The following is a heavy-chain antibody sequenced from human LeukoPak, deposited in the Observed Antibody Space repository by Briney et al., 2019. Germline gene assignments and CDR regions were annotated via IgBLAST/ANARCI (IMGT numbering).Heavy chain of an antibody. J-gene: IGHJ4*02. CDR1: GFTFTAYL. Sequence: GGSLRLSCAASGFTFTAYLIHWVRQAPGKGLEWVAVMSSDGNAMFYADSVKGRLTISRDNSKNTLYLQMNSLRAEDTAVYYCVRESEYYFDHSASFDYWGQGTLVTVSS. D-gene: IGHD3-22*01. CDR3: VRESEYYFDHSASFDY. CDR2: MSSDGNAM. V-gene: IGHV3-30-3*01.